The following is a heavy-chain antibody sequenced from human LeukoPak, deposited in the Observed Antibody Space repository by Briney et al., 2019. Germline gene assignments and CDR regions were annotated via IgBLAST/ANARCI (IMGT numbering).Heavy chain of an antibody. J-gene: IGHJ6*02. CDR2: IYYTGIT. CDR1: GGTISTYY. Sequence: SETLSLTCTVSGGTISTYYWHWIRQPPGKGLEWFGYIYYTGITNYNPSLKSRVTISVDTSKNQFSLKLSSVTAADTAVYYCARTVLPPYYYGMDVWGQGTTVSVSS. V-gene: IGHV4-59*01. D-gene: IGHD3-16*01. CDR3: ARTVLPPYYYGMDV.